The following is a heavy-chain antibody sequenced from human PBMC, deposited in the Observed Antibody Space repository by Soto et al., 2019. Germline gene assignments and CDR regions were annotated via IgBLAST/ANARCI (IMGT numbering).Heavy chain of an antibody. V-gene: IGHV3-21*01. CDR2: ISSSSSYI. CDR3: AKIHLGRRAFDI. J-gene: IGHJ3*02. Sequence: GGSLRLSCAASGFTFSSYSMNWVRQAPGKGLEWVSSISSSSSYIYYADSVKGRFTISRDNAKNSLCLQMNSLRAEDTAVYYCAKIHLGRRAFDIWGQGTMVTVSS. CDR1: GFTFSSYS.